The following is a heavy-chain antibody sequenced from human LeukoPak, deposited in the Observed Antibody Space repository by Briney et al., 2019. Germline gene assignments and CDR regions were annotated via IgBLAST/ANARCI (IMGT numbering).Heavy chain of an antibody. CDR2: ISGSGGST. V-gene: IGHV3-23*01. CDR1: GFSFSDYY. Sequence: GGSLRLSCAASGFSFSDYYMAWVRQAPGKGLEWVSAISGSGGSTYYADSVKGRFTISRDNSKNTLYLQMNSLRAEDTAVYYCAKGTAVAGTAYYFDYWGQGTLVTVSS. D-gene: IGHD6-19*01. J-gene: IGHJ4*02. CDR3: AKGTAVAGTAYYFDY.